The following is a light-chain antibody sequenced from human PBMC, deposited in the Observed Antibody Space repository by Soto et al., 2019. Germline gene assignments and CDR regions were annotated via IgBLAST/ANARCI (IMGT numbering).Light chain of an antibody. Sequence: EIVLTQSPGTLSLSPGERATLSCRASQSVGSSYLAWYQQKPGQAPRLLIYGASSRATGIADRFSGSGSGTDFTLTISRLEPEDFAVYYCQQYGSSRGTFGQGTKVDIK. CDR1: QSVGSSY. V-gene: IGKV3-20*01. CDR2: GAS. CDR3: QQYGSSRGT. J-gene: IGKJ1*01.